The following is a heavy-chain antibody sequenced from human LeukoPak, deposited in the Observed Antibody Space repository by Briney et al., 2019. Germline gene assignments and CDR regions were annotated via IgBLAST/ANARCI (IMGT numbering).Heavy chain of an antibody. D-gene: IGHD2-2*01. J-gene: IGHJ4*02. V-gene: IGHV3-33*01. CDR2: IWYDGSNK. CDR1: GFTFSSYG. Sequence: GGSLRLSCAASGFTFSSYGMHWVRQAPGKGLEWVAVIWYDGSNKYYADSVKGRFTISRDNSKNTLYLQMNSLRAEGTAVYYCARSLPAAIPRLFDYWGQGTLVTVSS. CDR3: ARSLPAAIPRLFDY.